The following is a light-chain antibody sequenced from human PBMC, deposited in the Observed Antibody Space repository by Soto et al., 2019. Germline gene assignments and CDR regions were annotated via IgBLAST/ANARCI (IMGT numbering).Light chain of an antibody. Sequence: EIVLTQSPGTLSLSPGERATLSCRASQSVGKYLVWYQQKPGQAPRLLIYGASNGATGIPDRFSGSGSGTDFTLTISRLEPEDFAVYYCQQYGSSGTFGQGTKVDIK. J-gene: IGKJ1*01. V-gene: IGKV3-20*01. CDR1: QSVGKY. CDR3: QQYGSSGT. CDR2: GAS.